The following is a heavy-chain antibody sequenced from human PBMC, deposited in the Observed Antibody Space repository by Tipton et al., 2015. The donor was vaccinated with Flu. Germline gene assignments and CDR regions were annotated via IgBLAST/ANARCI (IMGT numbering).Heavy chain of an antibody. D-gene: IGHD6-19*01. CDR3: ARSTMVEYSSGWYRLDAFDF. J-gene: IGHJ3*01. CDR2: IYTSGST. V-gene: IGHV4-61*02. CDR1: GGSISSGSYY. Sequence: TLSLTCTVSGGSISSGSYYWSWIRQPAGKGLEWIGRIYTSGSTNYNPSLKSRVTISVDTSKNQFSLKLSSVTAADTAVYYCARSTMVEYSSGWYRLDAFDFWGQGTMVTVSS.